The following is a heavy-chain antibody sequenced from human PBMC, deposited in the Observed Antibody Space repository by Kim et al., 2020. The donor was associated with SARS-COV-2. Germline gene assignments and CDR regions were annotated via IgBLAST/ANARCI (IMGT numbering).Heavy chain of an antibody. CDR1: GGSFSGYY. CDR2: INHSGST. V-gene: IGHV4-34*01. Sequence: SETLSLTCAVYGGSFSGYYWSWIRQPPGKGLEWIGEINHSGSTNYNPSLKSRVTISVDTSKNQFSLKLSSVTAADTAVYYCARNFYDILTGGYYFDYWG. J-gene: IGHJ4*01. CDR3: ARNFYDILTGGYYFDY. D-gene: IGHD3-9*01.